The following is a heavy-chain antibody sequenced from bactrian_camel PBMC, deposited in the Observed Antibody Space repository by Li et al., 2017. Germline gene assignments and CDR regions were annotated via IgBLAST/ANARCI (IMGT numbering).Heavy chain of an antibody. V-gene: IGHV3S59*01. Sequence: VQLVESGGGPVQAGGSLILSGSVSGYSDNGNCMAWFRQVPGNGREGLATVSGPNTLYADSVKGRFTISQDNAKNTLYLQMDSLKTEDTAVYYCATGRERTVERDYWGQGTQVTVS. CDR2: VSGPNT. CDR3: ATGRERTVERDY. D-gene: IGHD5*01. CDR1: GYSDNGNC. J-gene: IGHJ4*01.